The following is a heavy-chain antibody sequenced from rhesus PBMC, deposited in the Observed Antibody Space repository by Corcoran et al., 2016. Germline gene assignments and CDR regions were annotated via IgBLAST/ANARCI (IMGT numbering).Heavy chain of an antibody. D-gene: IGHD3-3*01. CDR3: ARNLVLQYLDWLLHFDY. V-gene: IGHV4S7*01. Sequence: QVQLQESGPGLLKPSDTLSLTCAVSGGSISGGYGWGWIRQPPGKGLEWIGSIDNRNGNTYSNPSIKSRVTISTDTSKNQFSLKLSSVTAADTAVYYCARNLVLQYLDWLLHFDYWGQGVLVTVSS. CDR2: IDNRNGNT. J-gene: IGHJ4*01. CDR1: GGSISGGYG.